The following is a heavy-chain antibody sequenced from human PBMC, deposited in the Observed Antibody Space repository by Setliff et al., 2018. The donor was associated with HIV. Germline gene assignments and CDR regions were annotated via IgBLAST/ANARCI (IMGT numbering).Heavy chain of an antibody. CDR1: GESISSGNYY. V-gene: IGHV4-61*01. J-gene: IGHJ4*02. Sequence: SETLSLTCTVSGESISSGNYYWTWTRQPPGKGLEWIGNIHYSGSTNYNPSLKSRVTISVDTSRSQFSLKLSSVTAADTAVYYCARGRDKYGPIDYWGQGTLVTVSS. CDR2: IHYSGST. CDR3: ARGRDKYGPIDY. D-gene: IGHD3-10*01.